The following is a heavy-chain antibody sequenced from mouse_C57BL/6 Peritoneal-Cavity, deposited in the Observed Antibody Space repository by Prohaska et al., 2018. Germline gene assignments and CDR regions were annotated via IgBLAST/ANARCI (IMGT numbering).Heavy chain of an antibody. CDR1: GYTFTSYW. D-gene: IGHD1-1*01. V-gene: IGHV1-61*01. J-gene: IGHJ2*01. CDR2: IYPSDSET. CDR3: ARDYDFDY. Sequence: QVQLQQPGAELVKPGSSVKLSCKASGYTFTSYWMDWVKQRPGQGLEWIGNIYPSDSETHYNQKFKDKATLTVDKSSCTAYMQLSSLTSEDSAVYYCARDYDFDYWGQGTTLTVSS.